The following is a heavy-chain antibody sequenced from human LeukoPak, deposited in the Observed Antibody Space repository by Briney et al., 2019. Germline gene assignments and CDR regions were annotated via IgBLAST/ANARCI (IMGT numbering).Heavy chain of an antibody. J-gene: IGHJ4*02. CDR1: GGSISSYY. Sequence: SETLSLTCTVSGGSISSYYWSWIRQPPGKGLEWIGYIYYSGSTNYNPSLKSRVTISVDTSKNQFSLKLSSVTAADTAVYYCARGLRYFDWFHDYWGQGTLVTVSS. V-gene: IGHV4-59*01. CDR3: ARGLRYFDWFHDY. D-gene: IGHD3-9*01. CDR2: IYYSGST.